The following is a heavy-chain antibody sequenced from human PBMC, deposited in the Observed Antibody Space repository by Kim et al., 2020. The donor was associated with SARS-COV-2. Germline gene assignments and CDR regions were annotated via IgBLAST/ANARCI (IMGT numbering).Heavy chain of an antibody. Sequence: ASVKVSCKASGYTFTSYGISWVRQAPGQGLEWMGWISAYNGNTNYAQKLQGRVTMTTDTSTSTAYMELRSLRSDDTAVYYCAREEQDYYGSGSNFGMRYYFYYGMDGWGQGTTVTVSS. CDR3: AREEQDYYGSGSNFGMRYYFYYGMDG. V-gene: IGHV1-18*01. D-gene: IGHD3-10*01. CDR2: ISAYNGNT. CDR1: GYTFTSYG. J-gene: IGHJ6*02.